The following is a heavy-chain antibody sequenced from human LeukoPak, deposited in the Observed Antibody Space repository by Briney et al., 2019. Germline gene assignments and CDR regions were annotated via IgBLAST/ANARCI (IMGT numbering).Heavy chain of an antibody. D-gene: IGHD4-17*01. V-gene: IGHV4-59*11. CDR1: GGSFSSHY. CDR2: ISYIGST. CDR3: ARDPTTVTKGLDI. J-gene: IGHJ3*02. Sequence: SETLSLTCTVSGGSFSSHYCSWIRQPPGKGLEWIGYISYIGSTDYNPSLKSRVTISVDTSKNQFSLKLSSVTAADTAVYYCARDPTTVTKGLDIWGQGTMVTVSS.